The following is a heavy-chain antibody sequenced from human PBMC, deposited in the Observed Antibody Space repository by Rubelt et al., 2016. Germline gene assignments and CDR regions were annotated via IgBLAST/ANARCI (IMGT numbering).Heavy chain of an antibody. CDR3: ARDIAARPAYYYGMDV. V-gene: IGHV1-3*01. Sequence: INAAYGNTKYSQRFQGRVTITRDAFASLGYRELTSLRSEDTAVYYCARDIAARPAYYYGMDVWGQGTTVTVSS. D-gene: IGHD6-6*01. CDR2: INAAYGNT. J-gene: IGHJ6*02.